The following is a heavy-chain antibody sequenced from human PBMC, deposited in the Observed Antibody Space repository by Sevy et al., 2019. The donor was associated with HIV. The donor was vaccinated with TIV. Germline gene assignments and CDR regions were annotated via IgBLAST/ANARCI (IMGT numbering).Heavy chain of an antibody. CDR3: ARRSQCSNGVCPFDY. V-gene: IGHV3-21*01. J-gene: IGHJ4*02. Sequence: GGSQRLSCVASEFTLSSYSMNWVRQAPGKGLEWISSISSSSAAIYYADSVKGRFTISRDNAKNSLYLQMNSLRDEDTAVYYCARRSQCSNGVCPFDYWGQGTLVTVSS. CDR1: EFTLSSYS. D-gene: IGHD2-8*01. CDR2: ISSSSAAI.